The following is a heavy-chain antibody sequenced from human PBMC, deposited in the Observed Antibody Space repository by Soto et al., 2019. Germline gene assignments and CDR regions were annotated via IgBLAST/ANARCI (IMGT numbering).Heavy chain of an antibody. CDR2: IYYSGST. J-gene: IGHJ6*02. Sequence: LSLTCTVSGGCISSGGYYWSWIRQHPGKGLEWIGYIYYSGSTYYNPSLKSRVTISVDTSKNQFSLKLSSVTAADTAVYYCARDTVTGSYYYYGMDVWGQGTTVTVSS. V-gene: IGHV4-31*03. CDR1: GGCISSGGYY. D-gene: IGHD4-17*01. CDR3: ARDTVTGSYYYYGMDV.